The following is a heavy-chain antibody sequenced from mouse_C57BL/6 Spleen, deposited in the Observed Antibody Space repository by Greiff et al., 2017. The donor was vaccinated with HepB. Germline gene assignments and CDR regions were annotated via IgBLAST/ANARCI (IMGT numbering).Heavy chain of an antibody. Sequence: VQRVESGAELVRPGTSVKVSCKASGYAFTNYLIEWVKQRPGQGLEWIGVINPGSGGTNYNEKFKGKATLPADKSSSTAYMQLSSLTSEDSAVYCCARGDGFLLMDYWGQGTSVTVSS. CDR1: GYAFTNYL. CDR2: INPGSGGT. V-gene: IGHV1-54*01. J-gene: IGHJ4*01. D-gene: IGHD2-3*01. CDR3: ARGDGFLLMDY.